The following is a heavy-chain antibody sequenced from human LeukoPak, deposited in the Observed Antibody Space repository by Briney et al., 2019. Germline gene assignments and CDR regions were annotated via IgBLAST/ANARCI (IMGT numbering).Heavy chain of an antibody. D-gene: IGHD3-22*01. V-gene: IGHV3-33*01. CDR3: ARAPMIVVNYYYYGMDV. Sequence: QSGRSLRLSCAASGFTFSSYGMHWVRQAPGKGLEWVAVIWYDGSNKYYADSVKGRFTISRDNSKNTLYLQMNSLRAEDTAVYYCARAPMIVVNYYYYGMDVWGQGTTVTVSS. J-gene: IGHJ6*02. CDR1: GFTFSSYG. CDR2: IWYDGSNK.